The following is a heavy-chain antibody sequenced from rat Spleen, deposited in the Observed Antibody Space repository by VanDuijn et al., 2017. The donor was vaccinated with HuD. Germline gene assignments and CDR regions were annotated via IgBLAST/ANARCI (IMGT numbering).Heavy chain of an antibody. CDR2: ISSDGGRN. J-gene: IGHJ3*01. D-gene: IGHD1-7*01. V-gene: IGHV5-31*01. CDR1: GFTFNNYW. Sequence: EVQLVESGGGLVQPGRSLKLSCVASGFTFNNYWMTWIRQAPAKGLEWVATISSDGGRNFYRDSVKGRFTISRDNAKSTLYLQMDSLRSEDTATYYCTRHDYSGVITNWFAYWGQGTLVTVSS. CDR3: TRHDYSGVITNWFAY.